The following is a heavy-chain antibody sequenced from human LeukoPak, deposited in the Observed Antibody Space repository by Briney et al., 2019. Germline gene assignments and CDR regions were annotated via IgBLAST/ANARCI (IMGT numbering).Heavy chain of an antibody. CDR3: TSRSGNSDYDYYYYYGMDV. J-gene: IGHJ6*02. D-gene: IGHD5-12*01. CDR2: IRSKANNYAT. Sequence: GGSLRLSCAASGFTFSGSAMHWVRQASGKGLEWVGRIRSKANNYATAYAASVKRRFTISRDDLRNTAYLQMNSLKTEDTAVYFCTSRSGNSDYDYYYYYGMDVWGQGTTVTVSS. CDR1: GFTFSGSA. V-gene: IGHV3-73*01.